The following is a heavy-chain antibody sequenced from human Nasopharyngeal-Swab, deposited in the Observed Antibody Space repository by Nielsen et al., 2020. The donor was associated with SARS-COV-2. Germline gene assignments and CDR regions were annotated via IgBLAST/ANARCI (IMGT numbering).Heavy chain of an antibody. Sequence: WIRQPPGKGLEWIGSIYYSGSTYYNPSLKSRVTISVDTSKNQFSLKLSSVTAADTAVYYCARWRIAAAGNNWFDPWGQGTLVTV. CDR3: ARWRIAAAGNNWFDP. D-gene: IGHD6-13*01. J-gene: IGHJ5*02. CDR2: IYYSGST. V-gene: IGHV4-39*01.